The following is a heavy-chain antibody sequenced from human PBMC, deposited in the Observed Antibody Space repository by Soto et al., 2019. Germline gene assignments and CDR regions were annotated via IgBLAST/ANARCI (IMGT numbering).Heavy chain of an antibody. Sequence: SETLSLTCTVSGGSISSSSYYWGWIRQPPGKGLEWIGEIYHSGTTNCNPSLKSRVTISVDKSKNQFSLKLSSVTAADTAVYYCARDFRRRSFDYWGQGTLVTVSS. CDR1: GGSISSSSYY. CDR2: IYHSGTT. V-gene: IGHV4-39*07. J-gene: IGHJ4*02. CDR3: ARDFRRRSFDY. D-gene: IGHD3-10*01.